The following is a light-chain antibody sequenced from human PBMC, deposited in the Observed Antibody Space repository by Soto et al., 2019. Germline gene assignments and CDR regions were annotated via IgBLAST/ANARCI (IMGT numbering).Light chain of an antibody. CDR1: QSISSW. CDR2: KAS. V-gene: IGKV1-5*03. Sequence: DVQMTQSPSTLSASVGDRVTITCRASQSISSWLAWYQQKPGKAPKLLIYKASTLESGVPSNFSGSGSGTEFTLTISSLQPDDFATYYCQQYNSYPLTFGGGTKVDIK. J-gene: IGKJ4*01. CDR3: QQYNSYPLT.